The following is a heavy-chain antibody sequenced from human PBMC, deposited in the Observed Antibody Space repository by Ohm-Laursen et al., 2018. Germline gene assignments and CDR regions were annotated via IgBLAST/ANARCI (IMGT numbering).Heavy chain of an antibody. J-gene: IGHJ4*02. Sequence: SLRLSCAASGFTFSSYGMLWVRQAPGKGLEWVTVIWYDGSNKYYADSVKGRFTISRDNSKNTLYLQMNSLRAEDTAVYYCAKSGNIVVGATTNYYFDYWGQGTLVTVSS. CDR3: AKSGNIVVGATTNYYFDY. CDR1: GFTFSSYG. D-gene: IGHD1-26*01. V-gene: IGHV3-33*06. CDR2: IWYDGSNK.